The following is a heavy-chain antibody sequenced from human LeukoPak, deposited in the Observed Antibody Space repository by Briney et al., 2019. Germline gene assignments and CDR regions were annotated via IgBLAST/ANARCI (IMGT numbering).Heavy chain of an antibody. D-gene: IGHD2-2*01. J-gene: IGHJ4*02. Sequence: ASVKVSCKVSGYTLTELSMHWVRQAPGKGLEWMGGFDPEDGETIYALKFQGRVIMTEDTSTDTAYMELSSLRSEDTAVYYCATVLVVPAAPQPYFTSFDYWGQGTLVTVSS. CDR2: FDPEDGET. CDR3: ATVLVVPAAPQPYFTSFDY. CDR1: GYTLTELS. V-gene: IGHV1-24*01.